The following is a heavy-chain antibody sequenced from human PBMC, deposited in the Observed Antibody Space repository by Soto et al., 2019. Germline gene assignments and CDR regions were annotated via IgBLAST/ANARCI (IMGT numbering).Heavy chain of an antibody. J-gene: IGHJ5*02. CDR3: ARGGIPAPKNWFDP. CDR1: GGSISSGGYS. V-gene: IGHV4-30-2*01. D-gene: IGHD2-2*01. CDR2: IYHSGST. Sequence: TLSLTCAVSGGSISSGGYSWSRIRQPPGKGLEWIGYIYHSGSTYYNPSLKSRVTISVDRSKNQLSLKLSSVTAADTAVYYCARGGIPAPKNWFDPWGQGNLVTVSS.